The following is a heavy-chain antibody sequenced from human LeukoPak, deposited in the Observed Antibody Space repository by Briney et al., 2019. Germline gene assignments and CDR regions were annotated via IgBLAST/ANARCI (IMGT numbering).Heavy chain of an antibody. CDR3: ARADFTVEYSSGWYPFGYYYYGMDV. CDR2: ISYDGSNK. V-gene: IGHV3-30*04. D-gene: IGHD6-19*01. CDR1: GFTFSSYA. Sequence: GGSLRLSCAASGFTFSSYAMHWVRQAPGKGLEWVAVISYDGSNKYYADSVKGRFTISRDNSKNTLYLQMNSLRAEDTAVYYCARADFTVEYSSGWYPFGYYYYGMDVWGQGTTVTVSS. J-gene: IGHJ6*02.